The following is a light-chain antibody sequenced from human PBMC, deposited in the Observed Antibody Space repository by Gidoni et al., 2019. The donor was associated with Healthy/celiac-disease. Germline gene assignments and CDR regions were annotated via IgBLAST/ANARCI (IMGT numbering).Light chain of an antibody. CDR2: WAS. J-gene: IGKJ2*01. Sequence: DIVMTQSPDYLAVSLGERANINCKSSQSVLYSSNNKNYLTWYQQKPGQPPKLLIYWASTRESGVPDRFSGSGSGTDFTLTISSLQAEDVAVYYCQQYYNTPYTFGQGTKLEIK. CDR1: QSVLYSSNNKNY. CDR3: QQYYNTPYT. V-gene: IGKV4-1*01.